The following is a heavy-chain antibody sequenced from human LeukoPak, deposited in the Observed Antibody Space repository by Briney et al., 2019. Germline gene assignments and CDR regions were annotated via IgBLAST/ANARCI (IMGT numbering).Heavy chain of an antibody. CDR3: ARVSVAGTYRDYYYFDY. CDR1: GGSISSYY. Sequence: PSETLSLTCTVSGGSISSYYWSWIRQPAGEGLEWIGRIYTSGSTNYNPSLKSRVTMSVDTSKNQFSLKLSSVTAADTAVYYCARVSVAGTYRDYYYFDYWGQGTLVTVSP. CDR2: IYTSGST. V-gene: IGHV4-4*07. D-gene: IGHD6-19*01. J-gene: IGHJ4*02.